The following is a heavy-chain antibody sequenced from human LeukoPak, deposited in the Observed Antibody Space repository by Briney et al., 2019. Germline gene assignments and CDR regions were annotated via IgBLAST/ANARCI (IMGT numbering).Heavy chain of an antibody. Sequence: PSETLSLTCSVSGGSISTYYWSWIRQSPGKGLEWIGYIYYSGSTKYNPSHKSRVTISVDTSKNQFSLKVNSVTAADTAVYYCARDRTRLYYDSSGYFDYWGQGTLVTVSS. J-gene: IGHJ4*02. D-gene: IGHD3-22*01. CDR3: ARDRTRLYYDSSGYFDY. V-gene: IGHV4-59*01. CDR1: GGSISTYY. CDR2: IYYSGST.